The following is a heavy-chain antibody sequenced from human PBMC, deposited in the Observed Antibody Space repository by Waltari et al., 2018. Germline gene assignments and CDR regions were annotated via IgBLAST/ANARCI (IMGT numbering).Heavy chain of an antibody. CDR1: GGTFSSYT. J-gene: IGHJ6*02. D-gene: IGHD2-15*01. CDR2: IIPILGIA. V-gene: IGHV1-69*02. Sequence: QVQLVQSGAEVKKPGSSVKVSCKASGGTFSSYTISWVRQAPGQGLEWMGRIIPILGIAKYEQKFQGRVTITADKSTSTAYMELSSLRSEDTAVYYCARGVAGGYYYYYGMDVWGQGTTVTVSS. CDR3: ARGVAGGYYYYYGMDV.